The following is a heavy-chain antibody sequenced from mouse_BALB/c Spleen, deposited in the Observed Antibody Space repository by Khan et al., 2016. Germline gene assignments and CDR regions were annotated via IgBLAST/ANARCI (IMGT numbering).Heavy chain of an antibody. CDR1: GYTLANYG. CDR3: ARDFGNYGYFDV. J-gene: IGHJ1*01. CDR2: INTYTGET. D-gene: IGHD2-1*01. V-gene: IGHV9-3-1*01. Sequence: QIQLVQSGPGLKKPGETVKISCKASGYTLANYGVIWVKQAPGKGLKWMVWINTYTGETIYTDDFKGRFAFSLETSANIVYLEINNLKNEDTATYFCARDFGNYGYFDVWGAGTTVTVSS.